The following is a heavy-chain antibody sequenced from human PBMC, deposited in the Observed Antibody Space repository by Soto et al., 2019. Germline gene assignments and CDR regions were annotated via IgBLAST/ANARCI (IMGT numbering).Heavy chain of an antibody. Sequence: QVQLVESGGGVVQPGRSLRLSCAASGFTFSSYGMHWVRQAPGKGLEWVAVISYDGSNKYYADSVKGRFIISRDNSKNTLYLQMNSLRAEDTAVYYCAKAALGYRTTMVRGVLDYWGQGTLVTVSS. CDR3: AKAALGYRTTMVRGVLDY. D-gene: IGHD3-10*01. V-gene: IGHV3-30*18. CDR1: GFTFSSYG. J-gene: IGHJ4*02. CDR2: ISYDGSNK.